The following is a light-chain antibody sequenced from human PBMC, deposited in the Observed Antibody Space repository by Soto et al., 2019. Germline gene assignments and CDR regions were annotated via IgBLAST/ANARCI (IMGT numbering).Light chain of an antibody. J-gene: IGKJ1*01. CDR2: ASS. Sequence: DIQMTQSPSSLSASVGDRVTITCRASQSIDNYLNWYQQKPEKAPKLLIYASSSLQSGVPSRFSGSGSVTEFTLTISSLQPEDFATYYCQQSYSSLTWTFGQGTKVEIK. V-gene: IGKV1-39*01. CDR1: QSIDNY. CDR3: QQSYSSLTWT.